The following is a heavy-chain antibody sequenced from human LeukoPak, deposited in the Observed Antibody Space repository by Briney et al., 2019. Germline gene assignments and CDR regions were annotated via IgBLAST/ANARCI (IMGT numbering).Heavy chain of an antibody. Sequence: PGGSLRLSCSASGFTFSTYAMYWVRQAPGKGLEYVSAISSNAGGTSYADSVKGRFTISRDNSKNTLYLQMSSLRGEDTAVYYCVKKRTGSYYEAEYFQHWGQGTLVTVSS. J-gene: IGHJ1*01. D-gene: IGHD1-26*01. CDR1: GFTFSTYA. CDR3: VKKRTGSYYEAEYFQH. CDR2: ISSNAGGT. V-gene: IGHV3-64D*06.